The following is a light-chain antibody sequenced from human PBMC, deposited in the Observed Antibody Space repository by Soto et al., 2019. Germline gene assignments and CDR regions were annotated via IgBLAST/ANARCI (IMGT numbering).Light chain of an antibody. V-gene: IGKV1-5*03. CDR2: KSS. J-gene: IGKJ1*01. CDR1: QSVSIW. CDR3: KHYNSYSEA. Sequence: DIQMTQSPSTLSASEGDRVTISCRASQSVSIWLAWYQQKPGRAPKLLIYKSSILESGVPSRFSGSGSGTEFTLTIRSLQPDDFATYYCKHYNSYSEAFGQGTKVDIK.